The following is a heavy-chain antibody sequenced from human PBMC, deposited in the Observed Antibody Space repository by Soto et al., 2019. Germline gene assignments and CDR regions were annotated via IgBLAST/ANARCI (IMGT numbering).Heavy chain of an antibody. CDR2: ISSSSSTI. D-gene: IGHD1-1*01. Sequence: EVQLVESGGGLVQPGGSLRLSCAASGFTFSSYSMNWVRQAPGKGLEWVSYISSSSSTIYYADSVKGRFTISRDNAKNSLYLQMNGLRAEDTAVYYCARDSALNWNDGALADAFDIWGQGTMVTVSS. J-gene: IGHJ3*02. CDR1: GFTFSSYS. CDR3: ARDSALNWNDGALADAFDI. V-gene: IGHV3-48*01.